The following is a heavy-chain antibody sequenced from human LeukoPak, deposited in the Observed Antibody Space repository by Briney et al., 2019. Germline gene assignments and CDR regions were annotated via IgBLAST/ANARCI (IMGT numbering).Heavy chain of an antibody. J-gene: IGHJ4*02. CDR2: INRDGSST. CDR3: ARGSGNEPFDY. D-gene: IGHD5-12*01. Sequence: GGSLRLSCAASGFTFSSHWIHWVRHAPGKGLVWVPGINRDGSSTNYADSVKGRFTISRDNAKNTLYLQMNSLRAEDTAVYYCARGSGNEPFDYWGQGTLVTVSS. CDR1: GFTFSSHW. V-gene: IGHV3-74*01.